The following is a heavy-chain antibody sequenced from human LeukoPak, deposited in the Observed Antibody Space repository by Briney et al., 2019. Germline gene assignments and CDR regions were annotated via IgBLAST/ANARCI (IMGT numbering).Heavy chain of an antibody. CDR1: GGSISSSDYY. CDR2: IYYSGST. CDR3: AREARWLQTSFDY. D-gene: IGHD5-12*01. J-gene: IGHJ4*02. V-gene: IGHV4-39*02. Sequence: ASETLSLTCTVSGGSISSSDYYWGWIRQPPGKGLEWIGNIYYSGSTYYNPSLKSRVTISVDTSKNQFSLKLSSVTAADTAVYYCAREARWLQTSFDYWDQGTLVTVSS.